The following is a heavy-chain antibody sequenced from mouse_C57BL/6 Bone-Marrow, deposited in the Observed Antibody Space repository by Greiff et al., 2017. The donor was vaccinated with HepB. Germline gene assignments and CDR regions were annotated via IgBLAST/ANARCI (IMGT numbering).Heavy chain of an antibody. V-gene: IGHV1-19*01. Sequence: VQLKESGPVLVKPGASVKMSCKASGYTFTDYYMNWVKQSHGKSLEWIGVINPYNGGTSYNQKFKGKATLTVDKSSSTAYMELNSLTSEDSAVYYCTRFAGYWYFDVWGTGTTVTVSS. CDR3: TRFAGYWYFDV. J-gene: IGHJ1*03. CDR2: INPYNGGT. CDR1: GYTFTDYY.